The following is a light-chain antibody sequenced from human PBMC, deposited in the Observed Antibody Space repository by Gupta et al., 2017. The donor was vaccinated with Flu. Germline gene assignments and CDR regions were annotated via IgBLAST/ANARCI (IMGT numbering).Light chain of an antibody. J-gene: IGLJ3*02. CDR1: TGAVTSNHF. CDR3: CRADSGVRPQ. CDR2: DTS. Sequence: QAVVTQEPSLTLSPGGPVPLTCGSSTGAVTSNHFPYWFQQRPGQAPRTLIYDTSDKHSWTPARFSGSLRGVKAVLTLSGAQSEDEAEYYCCRADSGVRPQFGGGTKLTVL. V-gene: IGLV7-46*01.